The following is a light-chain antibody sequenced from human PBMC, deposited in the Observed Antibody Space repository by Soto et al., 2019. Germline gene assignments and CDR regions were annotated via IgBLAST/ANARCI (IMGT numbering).Light chain of an antibody. J-gene: IGLJ7*01. CDR3: QTWGTGTHAV. CDR1: SGYSSYA. V-gene: IGLV4-69*01. Sequence: QPVLTQSPSASASLGASVKLTCTLSSGYSSYAIAWHQQQPEKGPRYLMNLNSDGSHSKGDGIPDRFSGSSSGAERYLTISSLQSEDEADYYCQTWGTGTHAVFGGGTQLTVL. CDR2: LNSDGSH.